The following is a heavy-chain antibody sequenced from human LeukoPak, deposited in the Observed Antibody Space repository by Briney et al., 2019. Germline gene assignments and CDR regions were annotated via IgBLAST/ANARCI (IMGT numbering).Heavy chain of an antibody. D-gene: IGHD3-22*01. CDR2: ISGSGGST. J-gene: IGHJ5*02. V-gene: IGHV3-23*01. CDR3: ANSGYDSSGYYYENWFDP. CDR1: GFTFSGYN. Sequence: GGSLRLSCAASGFTFSGYNMNWVRQAPGKGLEWVSAISGSGGSTYYADSVKGRFTISRDNSKNTLYPQMNSLRAEDTAVYYCANSGYDSSGYYYENWFDPWGQGTLVTVSS.